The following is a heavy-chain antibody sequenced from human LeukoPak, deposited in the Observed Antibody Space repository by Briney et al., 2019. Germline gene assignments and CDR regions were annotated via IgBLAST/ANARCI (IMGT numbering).Heavy chain of an antibody. CDR2: IIPIFGTA. CDR1: GYTFTGYY. V-gene: IGHV1-69*06. J-gene: IGHJ4*02. CDR3: ARAHHRRVYDYVWGSYPY. D-gene: IGHD3-16*02. Sequence: SVKVSCKASGYTFTGYYMHWVRQAPGQGLEWMGGIIPIFGTANYAQKFQGRVTITADKSTSTAYMELSSLRSEDTAVYYCARAHHRRVYDYVWGSYPYWGQGTLVTVSS.